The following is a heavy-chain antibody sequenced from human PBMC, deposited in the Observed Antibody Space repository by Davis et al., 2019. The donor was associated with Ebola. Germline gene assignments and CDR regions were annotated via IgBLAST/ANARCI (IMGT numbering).Heavy chain of an antibody. Sequence: ASVKVSCKASGYTFTSYDINWVRQATGQGLEWMGWMNPNSGNTNYAQKLQGRVTMTTDTSTSTAYMELRSLRSDDTAVYYCARDNGGSSPHYYYYYYGMDVWGQGTTVTVSS. D-gene: IGHD6-6*01. J-gene: IGHJ6*02. CDR1: GYTFTSYD. V-gene: IGHV1-18*01. CDR3: ARDNGGSSPHYYYYYYGMDV. CDR2: MNPNSGNT.